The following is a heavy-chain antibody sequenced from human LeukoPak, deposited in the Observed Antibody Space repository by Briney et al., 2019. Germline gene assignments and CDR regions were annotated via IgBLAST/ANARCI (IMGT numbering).Heavy chain of an antibody. Sequence: SVKVSCKASVSTFTSYGISWVRQAPGQGLEWMGWISAYNGNTNYAQKLQGRVTMTTDTSTSTAYMEVRSLRSDDTAVYYCAGDCSSTSCPHYFDYWGQGSLVTVSA. CDR2: ISAYNGNT. J-gene: IGHJ4*02. D-gene: IGHD2-2*01. CDR3: AGDCSSTSCPHYFDY. CDR1: VSTFTSYG. V-gene: IGHV1-18*01.